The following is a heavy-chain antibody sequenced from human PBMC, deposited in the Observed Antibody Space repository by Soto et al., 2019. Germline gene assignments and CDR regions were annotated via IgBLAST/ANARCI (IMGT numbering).Heavy chain of an antibody. J-gene: IGHJ6*02. CDR2: IDPSDSYT. CDR1: GYSFTSYW. V-gene: IGHV5-10-1*01. CDR3: ARQAPRTESHRTVLLWFGGIRVYYYYGMDV. D-gene: IGHD3-10*01. Sequence: GESLKISCKGSGYSFTSYWISWVRQMPGKGLEWMGRIDPSDSYTNYSPSFQGHVTISADKSISTAYLQWSSLKASDTAMYYCARQAPRTESHRTVLLWFGGIRVYYYYGMDVWGQGTTVTVSS.